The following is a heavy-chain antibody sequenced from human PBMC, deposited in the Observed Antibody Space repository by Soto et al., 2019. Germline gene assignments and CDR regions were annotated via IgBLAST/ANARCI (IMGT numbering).Heavy chain of an antibody. CDR1: GYSFTDYY. J-gene: IGHJ5*02. CDR3: ARVGPTGWFDP. V-gene: IGHV1-2*02. Sequence: QVHLVQSGAEVKKPGASVKVSCKASGYSFTDYYMHWVRQAPGQGLEWMGWINTKTGGTNYAQRFQDRVTMTGDTSINTAYMALSRLRSDDTAVYYCARVGPTGWFDPWGQGTLVTVPS. CDR2: INTKTGGT.